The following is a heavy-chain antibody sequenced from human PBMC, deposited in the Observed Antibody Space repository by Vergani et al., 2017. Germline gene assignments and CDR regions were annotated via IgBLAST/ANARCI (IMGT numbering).Heavy chain of an antibody. J-gene: IGHJ5*02. CDR2: IYYSGST. Sequence: QVQLQESGPGLVKPSETLSLTCTVSGGSISSYYWSWIRQPPGKGLEWIGYIYYSGSTNYNPSLKSRVTISVDTSKTPFSLKLSSVTAADTAVYYCAREAGRNYYGSENWFDPWGQGTLVTVSS. CDR1: GGSISSYY. CDR3: AREAGRNYYGSENWFDP. D-gene: IGHD3-10*01. V-gene: IGHV4-59*01.